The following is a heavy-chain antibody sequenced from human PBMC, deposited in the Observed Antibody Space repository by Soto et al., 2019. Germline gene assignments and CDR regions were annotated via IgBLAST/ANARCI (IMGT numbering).Heavy chain of an antibody. J-gene: IGHJ6*02. V-gene: IGHV1-8*01. CDR1: GYTFTSYD. D-gene: IGHD6-19*01. CDR2: MNPNSGNT. CDR3: ARVGVAVAGTDYYYGMDV. Sequence: ASVEVSCKASGYTFTSYDINWVRQATGQGLEWMGWMNPNSGNTGYAQKFQGRVTMTRNTSISTAYMELSSLRSEDTAVYYCARVGVAVAGTDYYYGMDVWGQGTTVTVSS.